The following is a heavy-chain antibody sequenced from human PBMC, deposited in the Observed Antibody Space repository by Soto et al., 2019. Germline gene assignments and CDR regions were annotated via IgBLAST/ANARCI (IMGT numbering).Heavy chain of an antibody. V-gene: IGHV3-23*01. Sequence: GGSLRLSCAASGFTFSSYAMSWVRQAPGKGLEWVSAISGSGGSTYYADSVKGRFTISRDNSKNTLYLQMNSLRAEDTAVYYCANLRDFWSGNKFDYWGQGTLVTVSS. J-gene: IGHJ4*02. CDR1: GFTFSSYA. CDR2: ISGSGGST. D-gene: IGHD3-3*01. CDR3: ANLRDFWSGNKFDY.